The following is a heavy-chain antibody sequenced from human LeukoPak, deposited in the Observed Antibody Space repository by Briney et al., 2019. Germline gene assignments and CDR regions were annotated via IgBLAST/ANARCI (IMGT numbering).Heavy chain of an antibody. D-gene: IGHD3-22*01. CDR3: ARESEPSSGTCNSWCYYYMGV. CDR1: SGSINTYY. CDR2: IYTSGNT. V-gene: IGHV4-4*07. J-gene: IGHJ6*03. Sequence: PSETLSLTCTVSSGSINTYYWSWVRQPAGKGLEWIGHIYTSGNTNYNPSLKSRVTMSVDTSKNQFSLKLSSVTAADTAVYYCARESEPSSGTCNSWCYYYMGVWGKGTTVTVSS.